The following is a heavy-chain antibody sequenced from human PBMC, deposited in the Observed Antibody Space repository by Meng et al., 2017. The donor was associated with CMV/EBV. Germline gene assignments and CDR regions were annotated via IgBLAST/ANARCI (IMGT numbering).Heavy chain of an antibody. CDR2: IRSKAYGGTT. V-gene: IGHV3-49*04. D-gene: IGHD2-2*01. CDR1: GFTFGDYA. J-gene: IGHJ4*02. Sequence: GESLKISCPASGFTFGDYAMSWVRQAPGKGLEWVGFIRSKAYGGTTEYAASVKGRFTISRDDSKSIAYLQMNSLKTEDTAVYYCTRVVVPAAISVGFDYWGQGTLVTVSS. CDR3: TRVVVPAAISVGFDY.